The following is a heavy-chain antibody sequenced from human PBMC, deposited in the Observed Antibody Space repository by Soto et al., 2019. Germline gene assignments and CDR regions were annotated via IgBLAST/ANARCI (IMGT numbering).Heavy chain of an antibody. CDR2: IYWNDDK. D-gene: IGHD3-16*01. CDR1: GFSDSARGVG. Sequence: SGPTLVNPTQTPTLTCAPSGFSDSARGVGMGWIRQPPGKALEWLAIIYWNDDKLYRLSLQSRLTITQDTPKNQVVLTITNMDPVDTATYYCAHSPWGAAPDYWGQGTPVTVSS. J-gene: IGHJ4*02. CDR3: AHSPWGAAPDY. V-gene: IGHV2-5*01.